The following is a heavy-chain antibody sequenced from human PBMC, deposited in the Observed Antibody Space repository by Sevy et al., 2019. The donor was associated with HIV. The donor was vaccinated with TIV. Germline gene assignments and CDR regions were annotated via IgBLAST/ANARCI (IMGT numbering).Heavy chain of an antibody. D-gene: IGHD3-10*01. CDR1: GFTFSNYD. Sequence: GGSLRLSCAASGFTFSNYDMNWVRQAPGKGLEWISYISSSTRTIYYADSVKGRFTISRDNAKNSLYLQMNSLRAEDTAVYYCARDLRNNVLLWFGELSGGYYGMDVWGQGTTVTVSS. J-gene: IGHJ6*02. V-gene: IGHV3-48*03. CDR3: ARDLRNNVLLWFGELSGGYYGMDV. CDR2: ISSSTRTI.